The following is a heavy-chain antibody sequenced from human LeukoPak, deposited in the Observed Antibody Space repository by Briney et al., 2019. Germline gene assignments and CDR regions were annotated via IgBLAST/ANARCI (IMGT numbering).Heavy chain of an antibody. V-gene: IGHV3-7*01. J-gene: IGHJ4*02. CDR1: GFTFSNYW. CDR2: IKQDGSEK. Sequence: GGSLRLSCAASGFTFSNYWMSWVRQAPGKGLEGVANIKQDGSEKYYVDSVEGRFTISRDNAKNSLYLQMNSLRAEDTAVYYCARAGYQVLQDMDYWGQGTLVTVSS. D-gene: IGHD2-15*01. CDR3: ARAGYQVLQDMDY.